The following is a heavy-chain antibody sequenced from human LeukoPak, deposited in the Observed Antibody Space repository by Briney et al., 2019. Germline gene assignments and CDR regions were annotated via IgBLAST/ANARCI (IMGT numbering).Heavy chain of an antibody. CDR3: ALRFFLPEGLDY. V-gene: IGHV1-8*01. CDR1: GYTFTSYE. CDR2: MNPNSGNT. J-gene: IGHJ4*02. D-gene: IGHD3-3*01. Sequence: ASVKVSCKASGYTFTSYEINWVRQATGQGLEWMGWMNPNSGNTGYAQKFQGRLTMTRNTSISTAYMELSSLRSEDTAVYYCALRFFLPEGLDYWAREPWSPSPQ.